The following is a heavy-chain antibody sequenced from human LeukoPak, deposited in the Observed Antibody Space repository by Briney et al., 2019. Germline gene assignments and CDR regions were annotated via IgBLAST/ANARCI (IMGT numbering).Heavy chain of an antibody. CDR3: ARVKGGFDP. V-gene: IGHV4-61*01. D-gene: IGHD3-16*01. CDR2: INYTGST. CDR1: GGSISSGSYY. J-gene: IGHJ5*02. Sequence: SETLSLTCTVSGGSISSGSYYWSWIRQPPGKGLEWIGYINYTGSTNYNPSLKSRVTLSVDTSKNQFSLKLTSVTAADTAVYYCARVKGGFDPWGQGTLVTVSS.